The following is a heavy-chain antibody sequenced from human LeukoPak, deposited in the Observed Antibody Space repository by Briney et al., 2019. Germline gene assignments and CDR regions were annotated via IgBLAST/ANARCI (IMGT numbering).Heavy chain of an antibody. Sequence: GGSLRLSCAASGFTFSSYWMNWVRQAPGKGLEWVANINQDGGEIFYVDSLRGRFTISRDNAENSFYLQINGLRSDDTAVYYCGRDSNTNYLPYWGQGTLVSVSS. D-gene: IGHD2-8*01. V-gene: IGHV3-7*04. CDR3: GRDSNTNYLPY. J-gene: IGHJ4*02. CDR1: GFTFSSYW. CDR2: INQDGGEI.